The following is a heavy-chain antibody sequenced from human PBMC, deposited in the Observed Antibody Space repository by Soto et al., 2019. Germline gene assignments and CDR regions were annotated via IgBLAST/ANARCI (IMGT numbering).Heavy chain of an antibody. CDR2: ISYDGSNK. CDR1: GFTFSSYA. Sequence: QVQLVESGGGVVQPGRSLRLSCAASGFTFSSYAMHWVRQAPGKGLEWVALISYDGSNKYYADSVKGRFTISRDNSKNTLYMQMTSLRADDTAVYYCARDKRDLRFLEWSYYFDFWGQGTLVTVSS. D-gene: IGHD3-3*01. CDR3: ARDKRDLRFLEWSYYFDF. J-gene: IGHJ4*02. V-gene: IGHV3-30-3*01.